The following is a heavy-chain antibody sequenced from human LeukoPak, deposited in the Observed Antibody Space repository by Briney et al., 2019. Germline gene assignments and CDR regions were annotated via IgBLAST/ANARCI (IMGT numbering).Heavy chain of an antibody. D-gene: IGHD2-8*02. J-gene: IGHJ4*02. CDR3: ARGGSSAEDTGGYDY. V-gene: IGHV4-4*07. Sequence: PSETLSLTCTVSGGSVNSYHWAWIRQPAGKGLEWVGRVHVSGSTNYNPSLRSRVAISLDTSKNQVSLNLNSVSAADTAVYYCARGGSSAEDTGGYDYWGQGVLVTVAS. CDR1: GGSVNSYH. CDR2: VHVSGST.